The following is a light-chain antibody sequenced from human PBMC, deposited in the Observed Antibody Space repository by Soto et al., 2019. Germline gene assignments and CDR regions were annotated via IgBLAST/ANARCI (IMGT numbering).Light chain of an antibody. J-gene: IGLJ1*01. CDR3: AVWDASLNGRV. Sequence: QYVLTQPPSASGTPGQRVTISCSGSSSNIESNTVNWYQQLPGTAPKLLIYSNNQRPSGVPDRFSGSKSGTSASLAISGLQSAYEGDCYSAVWDASLNGRVFGTGTKLTLL. CDR2: SNN. V-gene: IGLV1-44*01. CDR1: SSNIESNT.